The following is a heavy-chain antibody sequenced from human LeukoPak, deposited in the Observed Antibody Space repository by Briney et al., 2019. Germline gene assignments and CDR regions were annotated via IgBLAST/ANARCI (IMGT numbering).Heavy chain of an antibody. J-gene: IGHJ4*02. CDR2: MNPNSGNT. Sequence: EASVKVSCKASGYTFTSYDINWVRQATGQGLEWMGWMNPNSGNTGYAQKFQGRVTITADKSTSTAYMELSSLRSEDTAVYYCARASEVDYYDSSGYQLGNLDYWGQGTLVTVSS. CDR1: GYTFTSYD. CDR3: ARASEVDYYDSSGYQLGNLDY. V-gene: IGHV1-8*01. D-gene: IGHD3-22*01.